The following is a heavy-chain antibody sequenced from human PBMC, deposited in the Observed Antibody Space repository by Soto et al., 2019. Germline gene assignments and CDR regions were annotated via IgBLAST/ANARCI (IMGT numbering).Heavy chain of an antibody. D-gene: IGHD1-20*01. CDR2: IKQEGSEK. CDR1: GFTFSRYW. CDR3: ARDNWNPYWYLDL. Sequence: EVQLVESGGGLVQPGGSLRLSCAASGFTFSRYWMSWVRQAPGKGPEWVASIKQEGSEKYYVDSVKGRFTISRDNAKNSLYLQMNSLRAEDTAVFYCARDNWNPYWYLDLWGRGTLVTVYS. J-gene: IGHJ2*01. V-gene: IGHV3-7*01.